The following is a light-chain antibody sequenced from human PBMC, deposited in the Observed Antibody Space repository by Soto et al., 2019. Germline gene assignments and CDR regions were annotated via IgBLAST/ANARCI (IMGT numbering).Light chain of an antibody. CDR2: DAS. V-gene: IGKV3-11*01. CDR3: QQFSSTPSWT. CDR1: QSVSSY. Sequence: EIVLTQSPGTLYLSPGERATLSCRASQSVSSYLAWYQQKPGQAPRLLIYDASNRATGIPARFSGSGSGTDFTLTISRMEPEDFAVYYCQQFSSTPSWTFGQGTKVDIK. J-gene: IGKJ1*01.